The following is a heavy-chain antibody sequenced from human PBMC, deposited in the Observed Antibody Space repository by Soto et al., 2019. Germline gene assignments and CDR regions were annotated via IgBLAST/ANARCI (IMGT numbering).Heavy chain of an antibody. D-gene: IGHD4-17*01. Sequence: SETLSLTCAVSGGSISSGGYSWSWIRQPPGKGLEWIGYIYHSGSTYYHPSLKSRVTISVDRSKNQFSLKLSSVTAADTAVYYCARGDYYNWFDPWGQGTLVTVSS. V-gene: IGHV4-30-2*01. J-gene: IGHJ5*02. CDR3: ARGDYYNWFDP. CDR1: GGSISSGGYS. CDR2: IYHSGST.